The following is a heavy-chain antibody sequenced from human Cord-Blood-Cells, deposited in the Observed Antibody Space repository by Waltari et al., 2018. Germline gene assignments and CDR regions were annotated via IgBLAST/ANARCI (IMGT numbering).Heavy chain of an antibody. Sequence: QVQLQQWGAGLLKPSETLSLTCAVYGGSFSGYYWSWIRQPPGKGLEWIGEINHSGSTNYSPSLKSRVTISVDTSKNQFSLKLSSVTAADTAVYYCARDYCTGGVCYWYFDLWGRGTLVTVSS. CDR1: GGSFSGYY. J-gene: IGHJ2*01. V-gene: IGHV4-34*01. D-gene: IGHD2-8*02. CDR2: INHSGST. CDR3: ARDYCTGGVCYWYFDL.